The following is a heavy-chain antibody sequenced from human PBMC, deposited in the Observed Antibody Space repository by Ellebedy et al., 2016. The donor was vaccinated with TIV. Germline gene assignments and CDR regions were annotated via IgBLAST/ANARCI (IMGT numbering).Heavy chain of an antibody. CDR2: IYYSGSA. CDR1: GGSITSYN. CDR3: ARSLGGYSYAFDY. J-gene: IGHJ4*02. V-gene: IGHV4-59*01. Sequence: GSLRLSXTVSGGSITSYNWSWIRQPPGKGLEWIGNIYYSGSANYNPSLKSRVAISVDTSKTQFSLKLSSVTAADTAVYYCARSLGGYSYAFDYWGQGTLVTDSS. D-gene: IGHD5-18*01.